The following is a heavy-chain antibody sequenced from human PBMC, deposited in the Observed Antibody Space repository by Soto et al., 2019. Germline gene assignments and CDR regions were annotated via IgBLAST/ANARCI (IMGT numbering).Heavy chain of an antibody. Sequence: EVQLVESGGGLVQPGGSLRLSCAASGFTFSNYWIHWVRQAPGKGLVWVSRINSDASATGYADSVSGRFTISRDNAKDTLYLQMNSLRADDTAVYYCARALDGDFVLYDWGQGTLVTVSS. CDR3: ARALDGDFVLYD. V-gene: IGHV3-74*01. CDR2: INSDASAT. J-gene: IGHJ4*02. D-gene: IGHD4-17*01. CDR1: GFTFSNYW.